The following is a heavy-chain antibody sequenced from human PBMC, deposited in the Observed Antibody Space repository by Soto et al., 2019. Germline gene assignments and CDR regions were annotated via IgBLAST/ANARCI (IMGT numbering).Heavy chain of an antibody. CDR3: ARAATHYYYYGMDV. V-gene: IGHV4-34*01. J-gene: IGHJ6*02. CDR1: GGSFSGYY. Sequence: QVQLQQWGAGLLKPSETLSLTCAVYGGSFSGYYWSWIRQPPGKGLEWIGEINHSGSTNYNPSLKSRVTISVGTSKNQFSLKLSSVTAADTAVYYCARAATHYYYYGMDVWGQGTTVTVSS. D-gene: IGHD1-1*01. CDR2: INHSGST.